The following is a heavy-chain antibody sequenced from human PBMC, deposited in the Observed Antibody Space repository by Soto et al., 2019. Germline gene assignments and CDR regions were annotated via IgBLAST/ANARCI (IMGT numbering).Heavy chain of an antibody. CDR1: GVTFRSYS. J-gene: IGHJ6*02. D-gene: IGHD3-10*01. Sequence: GGSLGLSCAASGVTFRSYSMNWVRQAPGKGLEWVSSISSSSSYIYYADSVKGRFTISRDNAKNSLYLQMNSLRAEDTAVYYCARDRVTMVRGVYYYYGMDVWGQGTTVTVSS. CDR2: ISSSSSYI. CDR3: ARDRVTMVRGVYYYYGMDV. V-gene: IGHV3-21*01.